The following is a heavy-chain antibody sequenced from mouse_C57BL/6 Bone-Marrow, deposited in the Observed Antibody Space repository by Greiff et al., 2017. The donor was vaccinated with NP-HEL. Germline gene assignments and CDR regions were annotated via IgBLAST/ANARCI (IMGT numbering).Heavy chain of an antibody. CDR1: GYTFTDYE. Sequence: QVQLQQSGAELVRPGASVTLSCKASGYTFTDYEMHWVKQTPVHGLEWIGAIDPETGGTAYNQKFKGKAILTADKSSSTAYMELRSLTSEDSAVYYCTSRGYSNSDAYWGQGTLVTVSA. CDR3: TSRGYSNSDAY. D-gene: IGHD2-5*01. CDR2: IDPETGGT. V-gene: IGHV1-15*01. J-gene: IGHJ3*01.